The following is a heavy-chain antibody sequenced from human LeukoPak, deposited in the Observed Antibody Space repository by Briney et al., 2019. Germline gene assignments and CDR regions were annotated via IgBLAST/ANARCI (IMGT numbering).Heavy chain of an antibody. CDR3: ARHRGYSYGYDAFDI. CDR2: IYYSGST. CDR1: GGSISSYY. D-gene: IGHD5-18*01. Sequence: SETLSLTCTVSGGSISSYYWSWIRQPPGKGLEWIGYIYYSGSTNSNPSLKSRITISVDTSKNQFSLKLSSVTAADTAVYYCARHRGYSYGYDAFDIWGQGTMVTVSS. J-gene: IGHJ3*02. V-gene: IGHV4-59*08.